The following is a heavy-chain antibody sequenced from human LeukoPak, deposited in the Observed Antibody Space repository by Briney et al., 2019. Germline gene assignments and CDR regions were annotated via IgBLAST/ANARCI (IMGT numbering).Heavy chain of an antibody. J-gene: IGHJ6*02. CDR1: GFTFSSYS. Sequence: GGSLRLSCAASGFTFSSYSMNWVRQAPGKGLEWVSSISSSSSSYIYYADSVKGRFTISRDNAKNSLYLQMNSLRAEDTAVYYCARGQVRCSSTSCYYFYGMDVWGQGTTVTVSS. D-gene: IGHD2-2*01. V-gene: IGHV3-21*01. CDR2: ISSSSSSYI. CDR3: ARGQVRCSSTSCYYFYGMDV.